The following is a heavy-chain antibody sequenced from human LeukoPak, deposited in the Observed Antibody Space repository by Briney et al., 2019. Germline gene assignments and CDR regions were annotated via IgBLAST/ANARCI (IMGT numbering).Heavy chain of an antibody. CDR1: GFTFSSYG. J-gene: IGHJ4*02. Sequence: GGSLRLSCAASGFTFSSYGMSWVRQAPGKGLEWVSAISGSGGSTYYADSVKGRFTISRDNSKNTLYLQMNSLRAEDTAVYYCAKGPQSYYKFFDYWGQGTLVTVSS. CDR2: ISGSGGST. CDR3: AKGPQSYYKFFDY. V-gene: IGHV3-23*01. D-gene: IGHD1-26*01.